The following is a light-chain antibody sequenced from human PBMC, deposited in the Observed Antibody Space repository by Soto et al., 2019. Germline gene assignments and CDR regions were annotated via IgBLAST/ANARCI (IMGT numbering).Light chain of an antibody. CDR3: QQRSNWPRA. V-gene: IGKV3D-20*02. Sequence: EIMLTQSPATLSLSPGERATLSCRASQSVSSSYLAWYQQKPGQAPRLLIFGASSRATGIPDRFSGSGSGTDFTLTISRGEPEDFAVYYCQQRSNWPRAFGQGTNVDIK. CDR2: GAS. J-gene: IGKJ1*01. CDR1: QSVSSSY.